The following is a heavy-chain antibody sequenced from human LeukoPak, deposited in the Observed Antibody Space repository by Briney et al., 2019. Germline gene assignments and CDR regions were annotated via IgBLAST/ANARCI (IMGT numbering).Heavy chain of an antibody. J-gene: IGHJ4*02. Sequence: GASVKVSWKASGGTFSSYAISWVRQAPGQGREWMGRIIPILGIANYAQKFQGRVTITADKSTSTAYMELSSLRSEDTAVYYCARDFAEMATIYDYWGQGTLVTVSS. CDR2: IIPILGIA. D-gene: IGHD5-24*01. CDR3: ARDFAEMATIYDY. V-gene: IGHV1-69*04. CDR1: GGTFSSYA.